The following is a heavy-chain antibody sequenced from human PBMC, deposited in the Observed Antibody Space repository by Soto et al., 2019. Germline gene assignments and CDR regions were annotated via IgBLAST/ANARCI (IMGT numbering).Heavy chain of an antibody. D-gene: IGHD2-2*01. J-gene: IGHJ6*02. CDR3: ARGEGLVPAASGSYGMDV. CDR1: GYTFTSYG. Sequence: QVQLVQSGAEVKKPGASVKVSCKASGYTFTSYGISWVRQAPGQGLEWMGWISAYNGNTNYAQKLKGRVTMTTDTSPGTAYLELRGLGSDDTAVYYCARGEGLVPAASGSYGMDVWGQGTTVTVSS. CDR2: ISAYNGNT. V-gene: IGHV1-18*04.